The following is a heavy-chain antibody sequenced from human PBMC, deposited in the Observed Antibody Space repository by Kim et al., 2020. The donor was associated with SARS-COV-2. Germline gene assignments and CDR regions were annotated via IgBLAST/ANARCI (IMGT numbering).Heavy chain of an antibody. Sequence: GGSLRLSCATSGFTFSNFTMNWVRQAPGKGLEWISSISITGSYIYYADSMKGRFTISRDNAKNSLYLQLNSLAAEDTGVYFCARDRDNGGFWYFDLWGRG. J-gene: IGHJ2*01. V-gene: IGHV3-21*01. CDR2: ISITGSYI. CDR3: ARDRDNGGFWYFDL. CDR1: GFTFSNFT. D-gene: IGHD4-17*01.